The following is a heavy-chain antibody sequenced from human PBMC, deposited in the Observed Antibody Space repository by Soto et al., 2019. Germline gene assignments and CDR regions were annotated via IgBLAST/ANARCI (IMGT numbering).Heavy chain of an antibody. D-gene: IGHD3-3*01. CDR3: AKGSRITIFGVVVSPYYYGMDV. CDR1: GFTFSSYA. V-gene: IGHV3-23*01. Sequence: EVQLLESGGGWVQPGGALRLSCAASGFTFSSYAMSWVRQAPGKGLEWVSAISGSGGSTYYADSVKGRFTISRDNSKNTLYLQMNSLRAEDTAVSYCAKGSRITIFGVVVSPYYYGMDVWGQGTTVTVSS. CDR2: ISGSGGST. J-gene: IGHJ6*02.